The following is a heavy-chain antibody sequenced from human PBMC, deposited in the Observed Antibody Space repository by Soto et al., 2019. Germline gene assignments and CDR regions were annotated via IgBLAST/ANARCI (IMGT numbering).Heavy chain of an antibody. CDR3: ARAFGVAAAIGFDY. CDR2: ISYDGSNK. CDR1: GFTFSSYA. V-gene: IGHV3-30-3*01. D-gene: IGHD6-13*01. Sequence: LRLSCAASGFTFSSYAMHWVRQAPGKGLEWVAVISYDGSNKYYADSVKGRFTISRDNSKNTLYLQMNSLRAEDTAVYYCARAFGVAAAIGFDYWGQGTLVTVSS. J-gene: IGHJ4*02.